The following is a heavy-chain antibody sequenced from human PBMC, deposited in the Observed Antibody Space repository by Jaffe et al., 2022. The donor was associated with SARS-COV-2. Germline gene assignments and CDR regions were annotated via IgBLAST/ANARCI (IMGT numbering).Heavy chain of an antibody. J-gene: IGHJ4*02. CDR3: ATRPSDSSLISPFDY. CDR2: ISGSDVST. CDR1: GFTFNRNV. V-gene: IGHV3-23*01. D-gene: IGHD6-13*01. Sequence: EVQLLESGGGLVQPGGSLRLSCAASGFTFNRNVMSWVRQAPGKGLEWVSAISGSDVSTYYIDSVKGRFTISRDNSKNTLYLQMNSLRVEDTAVYYCATRPSDSSLISPFDYWGQGTLVTVSS.